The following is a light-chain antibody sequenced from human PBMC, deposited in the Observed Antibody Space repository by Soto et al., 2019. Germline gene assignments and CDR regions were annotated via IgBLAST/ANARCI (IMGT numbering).Light chain of an antibody. CDR3: QQYSTYSRA. CDR2: DTS. Sequence: EIVLTQSPATLSLSPGERATLSCRASQSISRYLAWYQHKPGQAPRLLIYDTSNRATGIPARFSGSGSGTDFTLTISSLEPDDFATFYCQQYSTYSRAFGQGTKVELK. V-gene: IGKV3-11*01. CDR1: QSISRY. J-gene: IGKJ1*01.